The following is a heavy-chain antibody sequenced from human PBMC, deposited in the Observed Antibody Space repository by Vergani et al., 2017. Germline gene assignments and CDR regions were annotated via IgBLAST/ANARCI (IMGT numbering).Heavy chain of an antibody. CDR2: INPNSGGT. CDR1: GYTFTGYY. Sequence: QVQLVQSGAEVKKPGASVKVSCKASGYTFTGYYMHWVRQAPGQGLEWMGWINPNSGGTNYAQKFQGWVTMTREPSISTGYMELSRLRSDDTAGYYCAKAGRSSDYYMDVWGKGTTVTVSS. J-gene: IGHJ6*03. CDR3: AKAGRSSDYYMDV. V-gene: IGHV1-2*04. D-gene: IGHD6-6*01.